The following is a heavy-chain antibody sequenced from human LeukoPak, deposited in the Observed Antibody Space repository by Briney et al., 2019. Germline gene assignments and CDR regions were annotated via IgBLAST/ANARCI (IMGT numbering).Heavy chain of an antibody. V-gene: IGHV1-18*01. CDR2: ISAYNGNT. D-gene: IGHD3-3*02. CDR1: GYTFTSYG. CDR3: ARRAYGRSSSIFDK. J-gene: IGHJ4*02. Sequence: EASVKVSCKASGYTFTSYGISWVRQAPGQGLEWMGWISAYNGNTNYAQKLQGRVTVTTDTSTSTAYMELRSLRSDDTAVFYCARRAYGRSSSIFDKWGQGTLVTVSS.